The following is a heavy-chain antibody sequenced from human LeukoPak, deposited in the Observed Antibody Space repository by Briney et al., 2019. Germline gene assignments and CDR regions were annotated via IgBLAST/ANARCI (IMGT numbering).Heavy chain of an antibody. V-gene: IGHV3-48*02. Sequence: GGSLRLSCAASGFTFSSYSMNWVRQAPGKGLEWASYISSSSGTINYADSVKGRFTISRDNARNSLYLRVDSLRDEDTAAYYCARGMTVAGTYFDYWGQGTLVTVSS. CDR1: GFTFSSYS. D-gene: IGHD6-19*01. CDR3: ARGMTVAGTYFDY. J-gene: IGHJ4*02. CDR2: ISSSSGTI.